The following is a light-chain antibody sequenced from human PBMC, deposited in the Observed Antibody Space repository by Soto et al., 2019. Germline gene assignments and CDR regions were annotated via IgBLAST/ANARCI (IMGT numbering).Light chain of an antibody. CDR2: VAS. Sequence: EIVMTQSPATLSVSPGERATLSCRASQSVSSNLAWYQQKPGQTPKLLIYVASTRATGIPARFSGSGSGTDFILTISGLEPEDFAVYYCQQYHSSPWTFGQGTKVEIK. CDR3: QQYHSSPWT. V-gene: IGKV3-15*01. CDR1: QSVSSN. J-gene: IGKJ1*01.